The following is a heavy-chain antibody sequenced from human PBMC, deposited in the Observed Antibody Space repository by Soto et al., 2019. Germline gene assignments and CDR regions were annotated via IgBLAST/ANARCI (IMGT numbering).Heavy chain of an antibody. D-gene: IGHD2-21*02. V-gene: IGHV4-30-2*01. J-gene: IGHJ6*02. Sequence: QLQLQESGSGLVKPSQTLSLTCAVSGGSISSGGYSWSWIRQPPGKGLEWIGYIYHSGSTYYNPSLKSLVTISVDRSKNQFSLKLSSVTAADTAVYYCARDSSPYCGGDCPNYYGMDVWGQGTTVTVSS. CDR3: ARDSSPYCGGDCPNYYGMDV. CDR2: IYHSGST. CDR1: GGSISSGGYS.